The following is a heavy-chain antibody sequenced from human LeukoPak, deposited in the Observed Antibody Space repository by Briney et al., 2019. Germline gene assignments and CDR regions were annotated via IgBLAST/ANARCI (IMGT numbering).Heavy chain of an antibody. CDR3: ARGYSSSGEYFQH. CDR1: GGSISSGGYS. CDR2: IYHSGST. J-gene: IGHJ1*01. D-gene: IGHD6-13*01. Sequence: PSETLSLTCTVSGGSISSGGYSWSWIRQPPGKGLEWIGYIYHSGSTYYNPSLKSRVTISVDRSKNQFSLKLSSVTAADTAVYYCARGYSSSGEYFQHWGQGTLVTVSS. V-gene: IGHV4-30-2*01.